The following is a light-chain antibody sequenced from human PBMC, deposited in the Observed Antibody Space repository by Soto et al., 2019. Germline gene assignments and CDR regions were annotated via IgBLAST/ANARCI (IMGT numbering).Light chain of an antibody. CDR2: AAS. CDR3: QQANSFPVT. J-gene: IGKJ3*01. Sequence: DIQMTQSPSSVSASVGDRVTITCRASLDISYLLAWYQQKAGRAPKLLIYAASNLEGGVPSRFSGSGSGTHFTLTISSLQPEDFATYYCQQANSFPVTFGPGTKVDMK. V-gene: IGKV1-12*01. CDR1: LDISYL.